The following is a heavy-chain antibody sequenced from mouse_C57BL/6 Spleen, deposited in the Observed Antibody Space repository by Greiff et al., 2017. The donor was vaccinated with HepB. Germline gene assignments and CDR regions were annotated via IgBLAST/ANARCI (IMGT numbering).Heavy chain of an antibody. D-gene: IGHD4-1*01. CDR2: ISYDGSN. J-gene: IGHJ2*01. V-gene: IGHV3-6*01. CDR3: ARASNWDLEGFDY. CDR1: GYSITSGYY. Sequence: EVKLMESGPGLVKPSQSLSLTCSVTGYSITSGYYWNWIRQFPGNKLEWMGYISYDGSNNYNPSLKNRISITRDTSKNQFFLKLNSVTTEDTATYYCARASNWDLEGFDYWGQGTTLTVSS.